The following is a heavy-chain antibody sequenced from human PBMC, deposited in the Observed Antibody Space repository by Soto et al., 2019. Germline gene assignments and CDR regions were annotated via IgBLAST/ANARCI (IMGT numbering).Heavy chain of an antibody. Sequence: QVQLVESGGDVVQPERSLRLSCAASGITFSNCGMHWVRQAPGKGLEWMAGISYDGRDKYHAESVKGRFTISRDDSKNTLELQMNSLRAEDTAVDYCATGLYQGSSTWYPLAYWGQGTLVTVSS. CDR3: ATGLYQGSSTWYPLAY. CDR2: ISYDGRDK. V-gene: IGHV3-30*03. J-gene: IGHJ4*02. D-gene: IGHD6-13*01. CDR1: GITFSNCG.